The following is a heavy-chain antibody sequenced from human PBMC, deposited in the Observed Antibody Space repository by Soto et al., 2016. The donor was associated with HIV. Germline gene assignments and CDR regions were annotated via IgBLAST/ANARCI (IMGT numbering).Heavy chain of an antibody. Sequence: EVQLVESGGGVVQPGGSLRLSCAASGFGFEDYAVHWVRQPPGKGLEWVSLISGDGGSTYYADSVKGRFTISRDNRKNSLYLQMMSLRTEDTALYYCAKGTTWIQLWAPFDSWGQGTLVTVSS. J-gene: IGHJ4*02. CDR1: GFGFEDYA. V-gene: IGHV3-43*02. CDR2: ISGDGGST. CDR3: AKGTTWIQLWAPFDS. D-gene: IGHD5-18*01.